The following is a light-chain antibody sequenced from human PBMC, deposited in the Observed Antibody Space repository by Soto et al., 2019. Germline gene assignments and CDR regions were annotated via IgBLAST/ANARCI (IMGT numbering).Light chain of an antibody. Sequence: SYELTQAPSMSVAPGQTATITCGGNDIEGRVVHWYQQEPGQAPVLVVFDDSVRPSGIPGRFSGASSGNTATLTITRVEAGDEADYYCQVWDTSPDHVIFGGGTKLTVL. V-gene: IGLV3-21*02. CDR3: QVWDTSPDHVI. CDR1: DIEGRV. J-gene: IGLJ2*01. CDR2: DDS.